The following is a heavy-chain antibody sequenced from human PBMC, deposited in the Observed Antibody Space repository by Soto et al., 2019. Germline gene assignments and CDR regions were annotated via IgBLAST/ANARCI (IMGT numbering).Heavy chain of an antibody. D-gene: IGHD3-22*01. CDR3: ARVGYYDSSGYTNLDY. V-gene: IGHV4-34*01. Sequence: SETLSLTCAVYGGSFSGYYWSWIRQPPGKGLEWIGEINHSGSTNYNPSLKSRVTISVDTSKNQFSLKLSSVTAADTAVYYCARVGYYDSSGYTNLDYWGQGTLVTVSS. CDR1: GGSFSGYY. J-gene: IGHJ4*02. CDR2: INHSGST.